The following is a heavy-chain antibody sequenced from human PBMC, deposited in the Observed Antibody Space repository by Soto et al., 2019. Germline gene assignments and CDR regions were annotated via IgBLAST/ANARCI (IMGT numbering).Heavy chain of an antibody. CDR2: ISGSGGTT. D-gene: IGHD3-10*01. J-gene: IGHJ4*02. CDR3: AKDGTPFGSGNYWVWFDY. CDR1: GFTFRFYV. V-gene: IGHV3-23*01. Sequence: EVQLLGSGGGLIQPGGSLRLSCAASGFTFRFYVMSWVRQAPGKGLEWVSGISGSGGTTYYADSVKGRFTISRDNSKNTLSLQMNSLRAEDTAVYYCAKDGTPFGSGNYWVWFDYWGQGTLVTVSS.